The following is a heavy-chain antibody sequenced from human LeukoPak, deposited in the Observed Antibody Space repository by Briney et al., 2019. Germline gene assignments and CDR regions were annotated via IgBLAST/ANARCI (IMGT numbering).Heavy chain of an antibody. CDR3: VRDPFYGSGN. Sequence: PGGSLRLSCAASGFTFSSYSMSWVSQAPGKGLEWVSSISSGSSYIYHADSVKGRFTISRDNAKNSLYLQMNSLRAEDTAVYYCVRDPFYGSGNWGQGTLVTVSS. CDR2: ISSGSSYI. V-gene: IGHV3-21*01. J-gene: IGHJ4*02. D-gene: IGHD3-10*01. CDR1: GFTFSSYS.